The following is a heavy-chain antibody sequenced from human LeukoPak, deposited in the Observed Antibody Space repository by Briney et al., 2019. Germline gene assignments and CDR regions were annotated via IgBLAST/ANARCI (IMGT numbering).Heavy chain of an antibody. V-gene: IGHV6-1*01. Sequence: SQTLSLTCAISGDSVSSNSAAWNWIRQSPSRGLEWLGRAYYRSKWYNDYAVSVKSRITINPDTSKNQFSLQLNSVTPEDTAVYYCASGGWSPDAFDIWGQGTMVTVSS. CDR3: ASGGWSPDAFDI. CDR2: AYYRSKWYN. J-gene: IGHJ3*02. D-gene: IGHD6-19*01. CDR1: GDSVSSNSAA.